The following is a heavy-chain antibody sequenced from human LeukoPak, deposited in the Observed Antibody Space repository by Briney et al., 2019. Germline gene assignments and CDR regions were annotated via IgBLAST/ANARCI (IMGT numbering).Heavy chain of an antibody. J-gene: IGHJ3*02. D-gene: IGHD6-6*01. CDR3: ARGKAAARPDAFDI. Sequence: GGSLRLSCAASGFTFSSYAMHWVRQAPGKGLEWVAVISYDGSNKYYADSVKGRFSIYRDNSENTLYLQMNSLRAGDTAVYYCARGKAAARPDAFDIWGQGTMVTVSS. V-gene: IGHV3-30-3*01. CDR1: GFTFSSYA. CDR2: ISYDGSNK.